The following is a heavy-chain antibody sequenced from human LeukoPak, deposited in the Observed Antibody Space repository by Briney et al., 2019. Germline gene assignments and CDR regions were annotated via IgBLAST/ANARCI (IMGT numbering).Heavy chain of an antibody. J-gene: IGHJ4*02. CDR2: TYYRSDWYS. CDR3: AREGSYFDY. CDR1: GDRLSNNSAA. V-gene: IGHV6-1*01. Sequence: PSQTLSLTCAISGDRLSNNSAAWTWIRQSPSRGLEWLGRTYYRSDWYSDYAVSVKSRITITPDTSKNQFSLQLNSVTPEDTAVYYCAREGSYFDYWGQGTLVTVSS.